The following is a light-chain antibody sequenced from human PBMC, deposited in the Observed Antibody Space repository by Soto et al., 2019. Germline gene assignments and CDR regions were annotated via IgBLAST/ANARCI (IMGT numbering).Light chain of an antibody. Sequence: QSVLTQPASVSGSPGQSITISCTGTSSDVGGYNYVSWYQQHPGKAPKLMIYDVSNRPSGVPNRFSGSKSGNTASLTISGLQAEDEADYYCSSYTSSSTSRYVFGTGTKVTVL. CDR2: DVS. CDR1: SSDVGGYNY. CDR3: SSYTSSSTSRYV. V-gene: IGLV2-14*01. J-gene: IGLJ1*01.